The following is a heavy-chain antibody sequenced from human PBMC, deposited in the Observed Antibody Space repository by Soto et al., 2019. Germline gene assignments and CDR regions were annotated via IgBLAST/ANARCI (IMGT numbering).Heavy chain of an antibody. CDR2: ISGSGGYT. CDR3: AAEARDCSSTSCYVDF. J-gene: IGHJ4*02. D-gene: IGHD2-2*01. CDR1: GFTFSSYA. Sequence: GSLRLSCAASGFTFSSYAMSWVRQAPGKGLEWVSVISGSGGYTFYADSVKGRFTISRDNSKNTLYLQMTSLRDEDTAVYHCAAEARDCSSTSCYVDFWGQGTPVTVSS. V-gene: IGHV3-23*01.